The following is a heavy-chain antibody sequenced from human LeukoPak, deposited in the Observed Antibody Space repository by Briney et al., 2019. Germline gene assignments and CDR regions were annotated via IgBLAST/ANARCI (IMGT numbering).Heavy chain of an antibody. J-gene: IGHJ4*02. V-gene: IGHV1-8*01. CDR2: MNPDSGNT. CDR1: GYTFTSYD. Sequence: VASVKVSCKASGYTFTSYDINWVRQATGQGLEWMGWMNPDSGNTAYAQKFQGRVSMTRDTSISTAFMVLSSLTSDDTAVYYCGRGQWQELHDYWGQGTLVIVSS. CDR3: GRGQWQELHDY. D-gene: IGHD6-19*01.